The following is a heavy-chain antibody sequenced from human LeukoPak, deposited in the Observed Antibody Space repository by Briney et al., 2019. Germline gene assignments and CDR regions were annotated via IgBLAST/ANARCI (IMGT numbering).Heavy chain of an antibody. CDR1: GFTFSNYW. Sequence: PEGSLRLSCAASGFTFSNYWMSWVRQAPGKGLEWVANIKKDGSEKYYVDSVKGRFTISRDNAENSLYLQMNSLRAEDTAVYYCARGDWLPLPYAFDHWGQGTLVTVSS. V-gene: IGHV3-7*01. D-gene: IGHD5-12*01. CDR2: IKKDGSEK. CDR3: ARGDWLPLPYAFDH. J-gene: IGHJ4*02.